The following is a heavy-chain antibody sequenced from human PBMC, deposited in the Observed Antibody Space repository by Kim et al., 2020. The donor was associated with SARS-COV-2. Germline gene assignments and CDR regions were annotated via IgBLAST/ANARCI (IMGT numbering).Heavy chain of an antibody. D-gene: IGHD4-4*01. V-gene: IGHV3-23*01. J-gene: IGHJ4*02. Sequence: TYYADSVKVRFTIHRNSSKNRLYLKMNSLRAEDTALYYCAKDPGKLTAVDFWGQGTLVTVSS. CDR3: AKDPGKLTAVDF. CDR2: T.